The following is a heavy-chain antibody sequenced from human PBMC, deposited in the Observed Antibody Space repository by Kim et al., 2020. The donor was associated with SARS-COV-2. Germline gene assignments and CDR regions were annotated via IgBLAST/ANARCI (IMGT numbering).Heavy chain of an antibody. V-gene: IGHV4-34*01. CDR2: INHSGST. CDR1: VGSFSGYY. D-gene: IGHD6-6*01. Sequence: SETLSLTCAVYVGSFSGYYWSWIRQPPGKGLEWIGEINHSGSTNYNPSLKSRVTISVDTSKNQFSLKLSSVTAADTAVYYCARVVAARGRYYYYGMDVWGQGTTVTVSS. J-gene: IGHJ6*02. CDR3: ARVVAARGRYYYYGMDV.